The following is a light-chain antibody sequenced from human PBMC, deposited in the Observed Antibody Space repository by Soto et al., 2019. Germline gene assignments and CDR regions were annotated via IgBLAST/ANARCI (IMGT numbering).Light chain of an antibody. Sequence: IVFTTSPCTLSLCTGERATLSCRASQSVGSNSLAWYQQKPGQAPRLLIYGASNRATGIPDRFSGSGSGTDFTLTISRLEPEDFAVFYCQQYGSSPGLAFGGGTKADIK. V-gene: IGKV3-20*01. CDR2: GAS. CDR1: QSVGSNS. J-gene: IGKJ4*01. CDR3: QQYGSSPGLA.